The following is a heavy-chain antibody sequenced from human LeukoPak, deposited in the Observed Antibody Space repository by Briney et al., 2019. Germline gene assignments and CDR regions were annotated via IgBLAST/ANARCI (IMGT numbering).Heavy chain of an antibody. Sequence: GESLKISCKGSGYTFTIYWIAWVRQMPGKGLEWMGIVYPDNSRTIYGPSFQGQVTIAADRSISTAYLQWSSLKASDTAMYYCARLSGGSSLRNDAFHIWGQGTMVTVSS. J-gene: IGHJ3*02. D-gene: IGHD2-15*01. V-gene: IGHV5-51*01. CDR1: GYTFTIYW. CDR3: ARLSGGSSLRNDAFHI. CDR2: VYPDNSRT.